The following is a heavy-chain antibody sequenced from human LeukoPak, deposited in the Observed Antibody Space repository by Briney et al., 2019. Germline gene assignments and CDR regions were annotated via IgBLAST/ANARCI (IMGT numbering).Heavy chain of an antibody. CDR3: AKAIRGGGIDMAFDY. D-gene: IGHD6-13*01. CDR1: GFTFSSYN. Sequence: GGSLRLSCEASGFTFSSYNMNWVRQAPGKRLEWVSGITGSGGSTYYADSVKGRFTISRDNSKNTLYLQMNSLRAEDTAVYYCAKAIRGGGIDMAFDYWGQGTLVTVSS. J-gene: IGHJ4*02. CDR2: ITGSGGST. V-gene: IGHV3-23*01.